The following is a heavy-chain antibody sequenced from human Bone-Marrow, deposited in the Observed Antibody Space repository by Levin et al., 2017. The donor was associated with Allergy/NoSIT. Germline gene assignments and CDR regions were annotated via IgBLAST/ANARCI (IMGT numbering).Heavy chain of an antibody. D-gene: IGHD5-18*01. CDR3: SKGYSYGYSTH. CDR2: INWNSGTI. V-gene: IGHV3-9*01. J-gene: IGHJ4*02. Sequence: GGSLRLSCAGSGFTFDDDAMHWVRQAPGKGLEWVSGINWNSGTIGYADSVKGRFTISRDNAKNSLYLQMNSLRTEDTALYFCSKGYSYGYSTHWGQGTLVTVSS. CDR1: GFTFDDDA.